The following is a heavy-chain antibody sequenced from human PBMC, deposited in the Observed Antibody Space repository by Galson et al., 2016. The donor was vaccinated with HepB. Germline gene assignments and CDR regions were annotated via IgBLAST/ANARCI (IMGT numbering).Heavy chain of an antibody. Sequence: SLRLSCAASGFTFGTYAVNWVRQAPGKGLEWVSAVGGGGTASCADSVKGRFTVSRDNSKNTLDLHMYRLRVEDTAVYYCAKARGAKYAAYYFDFWGDGTLVTVSS. CDR2: VGGGGTA. V-gene: IGHV3-23*01. CDR1: GFTFGTYA. J-gene: IGHJ4*01. CDR3: AKARGAKYAAYYFDF. D-gene: IGHD2-8*01.